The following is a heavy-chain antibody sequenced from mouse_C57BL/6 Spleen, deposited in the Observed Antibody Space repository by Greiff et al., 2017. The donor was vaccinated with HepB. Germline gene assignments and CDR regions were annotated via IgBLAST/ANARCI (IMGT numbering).Heavy chain of an antibody. J-gene: IGHJ3*01. Sequence: QVQLKQPGAELVKPGASVKLSCKASGYTFTSYWMQWVKQRPGQGLEWIGEIDPSDSYTNYNQKFKGKATLTVDTSSSTAYMQLSSLTSEDSAVYYCARSGLGLAYWGQGTLVTVSA. V-gene: IGHV1-50*01. CDR1: GYTFTSYW. D-gene: IGHD4-1*01. CDR3: ARSGLGLAY. CDR2: IDPSDSYT.